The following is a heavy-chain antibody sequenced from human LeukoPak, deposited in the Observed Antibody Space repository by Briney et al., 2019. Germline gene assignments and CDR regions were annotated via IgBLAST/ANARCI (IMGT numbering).Heavy chain of an antibody. CDR3: ARAPGRGRYYFDY. D-gene: IGHD3-10*01. Sequence: GGSLRLSCAASGFTFSDYSMSWNRQAPGKGLEWVSYISSSGSTIYYADSVKGRFTISRDNAKNSLYLQMNSLRAEDTAVYYCARAPGRGRYYFDYWGQGTLFTVSS. V-gene: IGHV3-11*01. J-gene: IGHJ4*02. CDR1: GFTFSDYS. CDR2: ISSSGSTI.